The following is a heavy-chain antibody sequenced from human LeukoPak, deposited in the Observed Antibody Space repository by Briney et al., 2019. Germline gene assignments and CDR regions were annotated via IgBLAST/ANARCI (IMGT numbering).Heavy chain of an antibody. CDR1: GGSFSGYY. Sequence: SETLSLTCAVYGGSFSGYYWSWIRQPPGKGLEWIGYIYYSGSTNYNPSLKSRVTISVDTSKNQFSLKLSSVTAADTAVYYCARDNWNYGSSMDVWGQRTTVTVSS. CDR2: IYYSGST. CDR3: ARDNWNYGSSMDV. J-gene: IGHJ6*02. V-gene: IGHV4-59*01. D-gene: IGHD1-7*01.